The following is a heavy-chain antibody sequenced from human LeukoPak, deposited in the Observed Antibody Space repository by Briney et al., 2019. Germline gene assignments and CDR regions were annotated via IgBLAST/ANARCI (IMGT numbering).Heavy chain of an antibody. CDR3: ARGERITMIVVAVGAFDI. D-gene: IGHD3-22*01. J-gene: IGHJ3*02. Sequence: ASVKVSCKASGYTFTGYYMHWVRQAPGQGLEWMGWINPNSGGTNYAQKFQGRVTMTRDTSISTAYMELSRLRPDDTAVYYCARGERITMIVVAVGAFDIWGQGTMVTVSS. V-gene: IGHV1-2*02. CDR2: INPNSGGT. CDR1: GYTFTGYY.